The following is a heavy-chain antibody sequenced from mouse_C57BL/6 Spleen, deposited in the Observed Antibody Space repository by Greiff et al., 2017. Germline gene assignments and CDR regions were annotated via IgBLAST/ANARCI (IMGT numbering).Heavy chain of an antibody. CDR2: IDTNSGGT. CDR1: GYTFTSYW. V-gene: IGHV1-72*01. J-gene: IGHJ2*01. D-gene: IGHD1-1*01. CDR3: AREGGITRSGFDY. Sequence: VQLQQPGAELVKPGASVKLSCKASGYTFTSYWMHWVKQRPGRGLEWIGRIDTNSGGTKYNEKFKSKATLTVDKPSSTAYMQLSSLTSEDSAVYYCAREGGITRSGFDYWGQGTTLTVSS.